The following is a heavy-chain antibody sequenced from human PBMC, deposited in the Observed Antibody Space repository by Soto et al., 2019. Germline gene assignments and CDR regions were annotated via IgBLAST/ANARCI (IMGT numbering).Heavy chain of an antibody. Sequence: ASVKVSCKASGYTFTSYGISWVRQAPGQGLEWMGWISAYNGNTNYAQKLQGRVTMTTDTSTSTAYMELRSLRSDDTAVYYCARQGDEYYYYYYYMDVWGKGTTVTVSS. J-gene: IGHJ6*03. CDR3: ARQGDEYYYYYYYMDV. CDR2: ISAYNGNT. CDR1: GYTFTSYG. D-gene: IGHD1-26*01. V-gene: IGHV1-18*01.